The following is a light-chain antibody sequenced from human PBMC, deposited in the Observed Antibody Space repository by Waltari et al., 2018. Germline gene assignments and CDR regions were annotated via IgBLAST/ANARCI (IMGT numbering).Light chain of an antibody. CDR3: QHYVSLPAT. CDR2: GAS. Sequence: EIVLTQSPGSLSSSPGERVTLSCRASQSVSRSLAWYQQKPGQAPRLRIFGASNRATGIPDRFSGSGSGTDFSLTISRLEPEDFAVYYCQHYVSLPATFGQGTKVEIK. J-gene: IGKJ1*01. CDR1: QSVSRS. V-gene: IGKV3-20*01.